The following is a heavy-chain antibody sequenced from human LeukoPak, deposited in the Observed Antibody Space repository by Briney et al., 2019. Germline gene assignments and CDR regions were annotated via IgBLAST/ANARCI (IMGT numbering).Heavy chain of an antibody. J-gene: IGHJ5*01. CDR3: AKDSSSSLFDF. CDR1: GFTFSSYW. Sequence: GGSLRLSCAASGFTFSSYWMSWVRQAPGKGLEWVANIKQDGSEKYYVDSVKGRFTISRDNAKNSLYLQMNSLRAEDTAVYYCAKDSSSSLFDFWGQGTLVTVSS. V-gene: IGHV3-7*01. CDR2: IKQDGSEK. D-gene: IGHD2-2*01.